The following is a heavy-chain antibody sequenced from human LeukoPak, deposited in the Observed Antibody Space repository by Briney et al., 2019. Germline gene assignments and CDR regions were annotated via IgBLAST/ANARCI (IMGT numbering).Heavy chain of an antibody. D-gene: IGHD2-15*01. V-gene: IGHV4-39*07. CDR2: IFYSGST. J-gene: IGHJ6*03. Sequence: SETLSLTCTVSSGSISTSNYYWGWVRQPPGKALEWIGNIFYSGSTYYSPSLKSRVTISLDTSKNQFSLKLSSVTAADTAVYYCARGYCSGGSCYSYYYYNYMDVWGKGTTVTVSS. CDR1: SGSISTSNYY. CDR3: ARGYCSGGSCYSYYYYNYMDV.